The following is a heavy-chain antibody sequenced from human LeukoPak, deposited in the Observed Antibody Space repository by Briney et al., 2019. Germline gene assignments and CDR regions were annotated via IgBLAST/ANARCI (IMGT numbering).Heavy chain of an antibody. Sequence: GGSLRLSCAASGFTFSDYYMSWIRQAPGKGLEWVSYISSSGSTIYYADSVKGRFTISRDNSKNTLYLQMNSLRAEDTAVYYCARDGGAAGGSGRNSGWFDPWGQGTLVTVSS. CDR2: ISSSGSTI. D-gene: IGHD3-16*01. CDR3: ARDGGAAGGSGRNSGWFDP. J-gene: IGHJ5*02. V-gene: IGHV3-11*04. CDR1: GFTFSDYY.